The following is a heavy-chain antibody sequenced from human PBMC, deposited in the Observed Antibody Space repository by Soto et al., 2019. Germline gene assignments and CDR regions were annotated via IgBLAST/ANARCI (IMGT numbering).Heavy chain of an antibody. CDR1: GGSISSTNYY. CDR2: IYYTGTT. CDR3: ARVAASYFARFDP. J-gene: IGHJ5*02. V-gene: IGHV4-39*02. Sequence: QLQLQESGPGLVKPSETLSLTCTVSGGSISSTNYYWGWIRQPPGKGLEWIGSIYYTGTTYYNPSLKSRVTISVDTSKSHFSLKPSSVTAADTAVYYCARVAASYFARFDPWGQGTLVTVSS.